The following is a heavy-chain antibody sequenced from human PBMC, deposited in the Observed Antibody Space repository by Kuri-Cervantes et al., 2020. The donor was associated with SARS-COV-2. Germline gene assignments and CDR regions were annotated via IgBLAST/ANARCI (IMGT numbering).Heavy chain of an antibody. V-gene: IGHV3-30*04. CDR2: VSYDGSDN. CDR1: GFTFSSYA. J-gene: IGHJ5*02. Sequence: GESLKISCAASGFTFSSYAMSWVRQAPGKGLEWVAVVSYDGSDNDYADSVKGRFTISRDNSKNTLYLQMNSLRVEDTAVYYCARDMGAIVLVRRDWFDPWGPGTLVTVSS. D-gene: IGHD2-8*01. CDR3: ARDMGAIVLVRRDWFDP.